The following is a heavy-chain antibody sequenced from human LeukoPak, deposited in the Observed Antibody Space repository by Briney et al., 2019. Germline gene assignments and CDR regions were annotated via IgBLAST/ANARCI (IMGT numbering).Heavy chain of an antibody. CDR1: GFTFSNYA. J-gene: IGHJ3*02. D-gene: IGHD2/OR15-2a*01. CDR2: ISGSGGST. Sequence: GGSLRLSCAASGFTFSNYAMSWVRQVPGKGLEWVSAISGSGGSTYYADSVKGRFTISRDNSKNTLYLQMNSLRAEDTALYRCAKDLFYSFDIWGQGTEVTVSS. V-gene: IGHV3-23*01. CDR3: AKDLFYSFDI.